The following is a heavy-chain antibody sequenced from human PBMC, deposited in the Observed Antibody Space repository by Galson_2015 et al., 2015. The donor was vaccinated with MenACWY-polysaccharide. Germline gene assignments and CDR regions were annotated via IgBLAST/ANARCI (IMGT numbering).Heavy chain of an antibody. CDR2: ISDSGGST. CDR1: GFTFSNYA. J-gene: IGHJ6*03. Sequence: SLRLSCAASGFTFSNYAMNWVRQAPGKGLEWVSGISDSGGSTFYADSVKGRFTISRDNSKSTLYLQMNSLRAEDTAVYYCAKAHIAARPDRRMVYFYYMDVWGQGTLVTVSS. V-gene: IGHV3-23*01. CDR3: AKAHIAARPDRRMVYFYYMDV. D-gene: IGHD6-6*01.